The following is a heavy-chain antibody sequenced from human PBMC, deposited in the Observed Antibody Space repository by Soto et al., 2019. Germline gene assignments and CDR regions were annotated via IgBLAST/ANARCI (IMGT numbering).Heavy chain of an antibody. CDR1: GFSLSRTRVA. V-gene: IGHV2-5*02. CDR2: IYWDDDK. J-gene: IGHJ4*02. D-gene: IGHD6-19*01. Sequence: QITLKESGATLVKPTQTLTLTCTFSGFSLSRTRVAVGWVRPPPGKGLEWLALIYWDDDKRYSPFLKSRLTITKDTSKNQVVLTMTNMDPVDTATYYCAHSVVAGLGYYFDYWGQGTLVTVSS. CDR3: AHSVVAGLGYYFDY.